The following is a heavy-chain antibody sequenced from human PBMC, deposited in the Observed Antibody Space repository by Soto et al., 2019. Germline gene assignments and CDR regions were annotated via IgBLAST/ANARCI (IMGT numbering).Heavy chain of an antibody. CDR3: VRRAITATPIGGAFDV. V-gene: IGHV3-23*01. CDR2: VSLGGDVS. J-gene: IGHJ3*01. CDR1: GFPFSSFV. Sequence: PGGSLRLSCAASGFPFSSFVMNLVRQAPGKGLEWVSTVSLGGDVSHYTDSVKGRFTISRDNSRRTLHLQMDSLRAEDAAVYFCVRRAITATPIGGAFDVWGQGTLVTVSS. D-gene: IGHD1-20*01.